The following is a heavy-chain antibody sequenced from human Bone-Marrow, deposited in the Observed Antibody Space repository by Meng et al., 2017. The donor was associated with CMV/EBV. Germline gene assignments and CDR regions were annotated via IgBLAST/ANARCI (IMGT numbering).Heavy chain of an antibody. J-gene: IGHJ4*02. V-gene: IGHV1-18*01. Sequence: ASVKVSCKASGYTFTSYGISWVRQAPGQGLEWMGWISAYNGNTNYAQNFQGRVTMTTDTSTSTVYMVLRSLRSDDTAVYYCARDRSDFRGAYYDFWSGHYHFDYWGQGTLVTVSS. CDR2: ISAYNGNT. CDR3: ARDRSDFRGAYYDFWSGHYHFDY. CDR1: GYTFTSYG. D-gene: IGHD3-3*01.